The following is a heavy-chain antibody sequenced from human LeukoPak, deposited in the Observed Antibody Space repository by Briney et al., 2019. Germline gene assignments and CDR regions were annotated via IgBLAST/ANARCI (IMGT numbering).Heavy chain of an antibody. Sequence: SVKVSCKASGGTFSSYAISWVRQAPGQGLEPMGGIIPIFGTANYAQKFQGRVTITADESTSTAYMELSSLRSEDTAVYYCARSPADIVVVPAAMRGAFDIWGQGTMVTVSS. CDR2: IIPIFGTA. V-gene: IGHV1-69*13. J-gene: IGHJ3*02. CDR3: ARSPADIVVVPAAMRGAFDI. CDR1: GGTFSSYA. D-gene: IGHD2-2*01.